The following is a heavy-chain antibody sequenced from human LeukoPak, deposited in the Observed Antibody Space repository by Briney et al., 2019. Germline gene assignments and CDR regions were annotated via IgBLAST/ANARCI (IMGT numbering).Heavy chain of an antibody. V-gene: IGHV4-61*02. Sequence: SQTLSLTCTVSGASLSSGSYYWSWIRQPAGKGLEWIGRIYPSGSTDYNPSLKSRVTISIDTSKNQFSLKLSSVTAADTAVYYCARVGVVGNYYYYMDVWGKGTTVTVSS. CDR3: ARVGVVGNYYYYMDV. CDR2: IYPSGST. J-gene: IGHJ6*03. D-gene: IGHD3-22*01. CDR1: GASLSSGSYY.